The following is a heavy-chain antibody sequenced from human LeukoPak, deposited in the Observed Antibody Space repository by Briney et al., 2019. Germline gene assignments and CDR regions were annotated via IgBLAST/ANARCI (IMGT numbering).Heavy chain of an antibody. D-gene: IGHD3-9*01. CDR3: AKDTSYDILTGSFDY. CDR1: GLTFDDYA. CDR2: ISWNSGRI. Sequence: GGSLGLSCAASGLTFDDYAMHWVRQAPGKGLEWVSGISWNSGRIGYADSVKGRFTISRDNAKNSLYLQMNSLRAEDTAFYYCAKDTSYDILTGSFDYWGQGTLVTVSS. J-gene: IGHJ4*02. V-gene: IGHV3-9*01.